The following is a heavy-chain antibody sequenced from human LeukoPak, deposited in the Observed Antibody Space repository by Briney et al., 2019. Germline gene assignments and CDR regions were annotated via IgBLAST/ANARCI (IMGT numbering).Heavy chain of an antibody. CDR1: GGTFSSYA. CDR3: ARVFRSCTNGVCYKPFGY. CDR2: IIPIFGTA. J-gene: IGHJ4*02. V-gene: IGHV1-69*01. Sequence: RASVKVSCKAFGGTFSSYAISWVRQAPGQGLEWMGGIIPIFGTANYAQKFQGRVTITADESTSTAYMELSSLRSEDTAVYYCARVFRSCTNGVCYKPFGYWGQGTLVTVSS. D-gene: IGHD2-8*01.